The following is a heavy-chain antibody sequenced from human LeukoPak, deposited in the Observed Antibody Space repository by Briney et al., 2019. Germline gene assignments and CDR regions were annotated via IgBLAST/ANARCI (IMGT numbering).Heavy chain of an antibody. Sequence: GGSLRLSCAASGFTVSSNYMSWVRQAPGKGLEWVSVIYSGGSTYYADSVKGRFTISRDNSKNTLYLQMNSLRAEDTAVYYCARRGDSSGYYYALDYWGQGTLVTVSS. CDR3: ARRGDSSGYYYALDY. CDR2: IYSGGST. J-gene: IGHJ4*02. CDR1: GFTVSSNY. V-gene: IGHV3-66*01. D-gene: IGHD3-22*01.